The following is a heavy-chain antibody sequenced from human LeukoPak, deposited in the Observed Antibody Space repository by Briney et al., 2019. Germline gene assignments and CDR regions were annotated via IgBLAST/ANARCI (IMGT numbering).Heavy chain of an antibody. V-gene: IGHV1-8*01. J-gene: IGHJ5*02. CDR3: ARGDLDFWSGYYLNWFDP. CDR1: GYTFTSYD. D-gene: IGHD3-3*01. Sequence: ASVKVSCKASGYTFTSYDINWVRQATGQGLEWMGGMNPNSGNTGYAQKFQGRVTMTRNTSISTAYMELSSLRSEDTAVYYCARGDLDFWSGYYLNWFDPWGQGTLVTVSS. CDR2: MNPNSGNT.